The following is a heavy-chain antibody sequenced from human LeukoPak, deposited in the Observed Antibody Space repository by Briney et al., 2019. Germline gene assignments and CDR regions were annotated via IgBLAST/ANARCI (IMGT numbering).Heavy chain of an antibody. CDR1: GGSISSRSYY. CDR3: ARDLPCGSSGCSDY. CDR2: IYYSGST. D-gene: IGHD6-19*01. J-gene: IGHJ4*02. V-gene: IGHV4-39*07. Sequence: PSETLSLTCTVSGGSISSRSYYWGWIRQPPGKGLEWIGSIYYSGSTYYNPSLKSRVTISVDTSKNQFSLKLSSVTAADTAVYYCARDLPCGSSGCSDYWGQGTLVTVSS.